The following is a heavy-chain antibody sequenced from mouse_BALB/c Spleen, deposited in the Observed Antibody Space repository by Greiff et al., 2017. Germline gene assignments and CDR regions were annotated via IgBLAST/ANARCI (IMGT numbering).Heavy chain of an antibody. Sequence: QVQLQQSGAELAKPGASVKMSCKASGYTFTSYWMHWVKQRPGQGLEWIGYINPSTGYTEYNQKFKDKATLTADKSSSTAYMQLSSLTSEDSAVYYCASPRNYAMDYWGQGTSVTVSS. J-gene: IGHJ4*01. CDR3: ASPRNYAMDY. V-gene: IGHV1-7*01. CDR2: INPSTGYT. CDR1: GYTFTSYW.